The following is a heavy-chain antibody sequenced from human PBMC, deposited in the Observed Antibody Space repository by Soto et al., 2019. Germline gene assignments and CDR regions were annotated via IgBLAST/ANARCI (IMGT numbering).Heavy chain of an antibody. J-gene: IGHJ4*02. CDR2: ISSSSSSYI. Sequence: GGSLRLSCAASGFTFSSYSMNWVRQAPGKGLEWVSSISSSSSSYIYYADSVKGRFTISRDNAKNSLYLQMNSLRAEDTAVYYCARDGGYDTRPMYYFDYWGQGTLVTVSS. V-gene: IGHV3-21*01. CDR1: GFTFSSYS. CDR3: ARDGGYDTRPMYYFDY. D-gene: IGHD3-22*01.